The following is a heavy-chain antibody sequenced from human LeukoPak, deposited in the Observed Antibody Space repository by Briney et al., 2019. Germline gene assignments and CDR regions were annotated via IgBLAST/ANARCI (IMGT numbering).Heavy chain of an antibody. CDR1: GTSIITYY. CDR2: VESRGFT. J-gene: IGHJ4*02. CDR3: ARGFYDSRLNSTPFDF. V-gene: IGHV4-4*09. D-gene: IGHD5/OR15-5a*01. Sequence: SETLSLTCTVSGTSIITYYWSWIRQFPGKGLEWIGCVESRGFTDNNPSLGGRATISIDASKSQFSLRLTSVNAADTAVYYCARGFYDSRLNSTPFDFWGRGTLVTVSS.